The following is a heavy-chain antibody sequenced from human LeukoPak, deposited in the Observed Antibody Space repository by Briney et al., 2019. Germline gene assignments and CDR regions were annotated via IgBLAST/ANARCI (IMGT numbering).Heavy chain of an antibody. CDR1: GFTFSSYS. D-gene: IGHD2-15*01. J-gene: IGHJ6*02. CDR2: ISSSSSYI. CDR3: ARGPPGYCSGGSCYSYGYYYGMDV. Sequence: PGGSLRLSCAASGFTFSSYSMNWVRQAPGKGLEWVSSISSSSSYIYYADSVKGRFTISRDNAKNSLYLQMNSLRAEDTAVYYCARGPPGYCSGGSCYSYGYYYGMDVWGQGTTVTVSS. V-gene: IGHV3-21*01.